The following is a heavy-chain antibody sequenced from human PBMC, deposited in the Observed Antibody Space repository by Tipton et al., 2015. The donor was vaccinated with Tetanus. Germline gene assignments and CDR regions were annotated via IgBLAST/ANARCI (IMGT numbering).Heavy chain of an antibody. CDR1: GGSFTSDNSY. CDR3: ARAHYDFWSSDSYYYGMDV. Sequence: TLSLTCTVSGGSFTSDNSYWSWIRKPPGKGLEWIGYINYNGSSYYSPSLKSRVSISVDGSNNHFSLDLNSVTAADTAVYYCARAHYDFWSSDSYYYGMDVWGQGTTVTVSS. J-gene: IGHJ6*02. CDR2: INYNGSS. V-gene: IGHV4-30-2*01. D-gene: IGHD3-3*01.